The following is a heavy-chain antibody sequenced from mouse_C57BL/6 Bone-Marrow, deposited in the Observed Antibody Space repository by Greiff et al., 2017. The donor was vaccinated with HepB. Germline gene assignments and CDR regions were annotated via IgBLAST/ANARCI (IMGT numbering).Heavy chain of an antibody. CDR1: GYTFTSYW. J-gene: IGHJ2*01. CDR2: IDPSDSYT. Sequence: QVQLQQPGAELVRPGTSVKLSCKASGYTFTSYWMHWVKQRPGQGLEWIGVIDPSDSYTNYNQKFKGKATLTVDTSSSTAYMQLSSLTSEDSAVYYCARSGNGLVYYFDCWGQGTTLTVSS. V-gene: IGHV1-59*01. D-gene: IGHD4-1*01. CDR3: ARSGNGLVYYFDC.